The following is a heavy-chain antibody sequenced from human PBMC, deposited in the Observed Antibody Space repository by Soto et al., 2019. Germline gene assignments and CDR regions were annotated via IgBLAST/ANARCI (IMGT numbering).Heavy chain of an antibody. V-gene: IGHV3-23*01. D-gene: IGHD3-10*01. CDR2: ISGSGGST. Sequence: GGSLRLSCAASGFTFSSYAMSWVRQAPGKGLEWVSAISGSGGSTYYADSVKGRFTISRDNSKNTLYLQMNSLRAEDTAVYYCAKILGDYYGSDMGFDYWGQGTLVTVSS. CDR1: GFTFSSYA. J-gene: IGHJ4*02. CDR3: AKILGDYYGSDMGFDY.